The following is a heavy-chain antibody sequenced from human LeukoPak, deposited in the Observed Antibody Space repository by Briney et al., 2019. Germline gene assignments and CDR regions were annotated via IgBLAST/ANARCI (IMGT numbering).Heavy chain of an antibody. V-gene: IGHV3-21*01. CDR1: GFTFSSYS. CDR2: ISSSSSNI. CDR3: ARDPRPDILTGYADYFDY. D-gene: IGHD3-9*01. J-gene: IGHJ4*02. Sequence: GGSLRLSCAASGFTFSSYSMNWVRQAPGKGLEWVSSISSSSSNIYYADSVKGRFTISRDNAKNSLYLQMNSLRAEDTAVYYCARDPRPDILTGYADYFDYWGQGTLVTVSS.